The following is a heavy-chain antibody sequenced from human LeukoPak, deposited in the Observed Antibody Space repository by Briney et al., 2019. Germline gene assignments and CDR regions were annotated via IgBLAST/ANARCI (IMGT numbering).Heavy chain of an antibody. CDR3: ASHYYDSSGRDY. V-gene: IGHV4-59*01. D-gene: IGHD3-22*01. CDR2: IYYSGST. J-gene: IGHJ4*02. CDR1: GGSISSYY. Sequence: PSETLSLTCTVSGGSISSYYWSWIRQPPGKGLEWIGYIYYSGSTNYNPSLKSRVTISVDTSKNQFYLKLSSVTAADTAVYYCASHYYDSSGRDYWGQGTLVTVSS.